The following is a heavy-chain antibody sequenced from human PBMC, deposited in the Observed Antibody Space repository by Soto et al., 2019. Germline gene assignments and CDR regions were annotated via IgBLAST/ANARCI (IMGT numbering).Heavy chain of an antibody. CDR2: INPSGGST. D-gene: IGHD3-10*01. CDR3: ARDRASLWFGELTPIYYYYGMDV. V-gene: IGHV1-46*03. CDR1: GYTFTSYY. Sequence: GASVKVSCKASGYTFTSYYMHWVRQAPGQGLEWMGIINPSGGSTSYAQKFQGRVTMTRDMSTSTVYMELSSLRSEDTAVYYCARDRASLWFGELTPIYYYYGMDVWG. J-gene: IGHJ6*02.